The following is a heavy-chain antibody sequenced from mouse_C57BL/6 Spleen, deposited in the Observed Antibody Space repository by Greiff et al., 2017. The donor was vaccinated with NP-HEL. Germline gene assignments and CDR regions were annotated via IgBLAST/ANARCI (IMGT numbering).Heavy chain of an antibody. CDR3: TRLGVITTVVPYYFDY. CDR1: GYTFTDYE. V-gene: IGHV1-15*01. Sequence: VQLQQSGAELVRPGASVTLSCKASGYTFTDYEMHWVKQTPVHGLEWIGAIDPETGGTAYNQKFKGKAILTADKSSSTAYMELRSLTSEDSAVYYCTRLGVITTVVPYYFDYWGQGTTLTVSS. CDR2: IDPETGGT. J-gene: IGHJ2*01. D-gene: IGHD1-1*01.